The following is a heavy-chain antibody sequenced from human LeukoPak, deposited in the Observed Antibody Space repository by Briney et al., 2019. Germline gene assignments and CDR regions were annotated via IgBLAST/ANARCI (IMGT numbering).Heavy chain of an antibody. D-gene: IGHD3-22*01. J-gene: IGHJ3*02. CDR3: ARGGGYYDSSGERDAFDI. CDR1: GGTFSSYA. V-gene: IGHV1-69*13. Sequence: ASVKVSCKASGGTFSSYAISWVRQAPGQGLEWMGGIIPIFGTANYAQKFQGRVTITADESTSTAYMELSSLRSEDTAVYYCARGGGYYDSSGERDAFDIWGQGTMVTVSS. CDR2: IIPIFGTA.